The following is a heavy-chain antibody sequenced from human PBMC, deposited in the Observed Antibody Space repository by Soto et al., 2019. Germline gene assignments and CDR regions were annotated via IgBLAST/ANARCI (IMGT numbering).Heavy chain of an antibody. Sequence: ASVKVSCKASGYTFTSYDINWVRQATGQGLERIGWMNPNSGNTGYAQKLQGRVTMTRNTSIITAYMELSSLRSEDKAVFYCARGYSSSSWGDYYYYMDVWGKGTTVTVSS. J-gene: IGHJ6*03. CDR2: MNPNSGNT. V-gene: IGHV1-8*01. D-gene: IGHD6-6*01. CDR3: ARGYSSSSWGDYYYYMDV. CDR1: GYTFTSYD.